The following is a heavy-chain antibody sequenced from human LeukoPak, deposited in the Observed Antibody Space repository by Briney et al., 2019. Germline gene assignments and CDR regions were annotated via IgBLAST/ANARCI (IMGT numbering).Heavy chain of an antibody. V-gene: IGHV3-30*04. CDR3: ARPMVRGERMPFDY. CDR1: GFMFSNFA. Sequence: PGRSLRLSCAASGFMFSNFAMHWVRQAPGKGLEWVAVIAADGRDKHHADSVKGRFTISRDSSKNAVYLEMNSLRTEDTAVYYCARPMVRGERMPFDYWGQGTLVTVSS. J-gene: IGHJ4*02. D-gene: IGHD3-10*01. CDR2: IAADGRDK.